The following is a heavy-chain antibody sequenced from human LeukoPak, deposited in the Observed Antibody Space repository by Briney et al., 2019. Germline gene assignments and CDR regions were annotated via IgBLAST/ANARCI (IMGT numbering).Heavy chain of an antibody. CDR3: AREVGATGDDAFDI. D-gene: IGHD1-26*01. V-gene: IGHV4-38-2*02. CDR2: IYHSGST. CDR1: GYSISSGYY. Sequence: PSETLSLTCTVSGYSISSGYYWGWIRQPPGKGLEWIGSIYHSGSTYYNPSLKSRVTISVDTSKNQFSLKLSSVTAADTAVYYCAREVGATGDDAFDIWGQGTMVTVSS. J-gene: IGHJ3*02.